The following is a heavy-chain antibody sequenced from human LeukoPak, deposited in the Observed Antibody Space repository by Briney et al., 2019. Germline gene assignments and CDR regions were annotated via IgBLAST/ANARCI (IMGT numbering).Heavy chain of an antibody. J-gene: IGHJ4*02. D-gene: IGHD2-15*01. Sequence: PGGSLRLSCAASGFTFSSYAINWVRQAPGKGLEWVSEISGSGDNTYYADSVKGRFTISRDNSKNTLYLQMNSLRAGDAAVYYCAKAPVTTCSGAYCYPFDYWSQGTLVTVSS. CDR2: ISGSGDNT. CDR3: AKAPVTTCSGAYCYPFDY. CDR1: GFTFSSYA. V-gene: IGHV3-23*01.